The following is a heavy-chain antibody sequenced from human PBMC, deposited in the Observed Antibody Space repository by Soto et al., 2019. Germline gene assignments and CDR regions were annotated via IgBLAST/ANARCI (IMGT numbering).Heavy chain of an antibody. CDR1: GGSISNYY. CDR2: TFYNGST. CDR3: ARDRLAAHLNYYYLALDV. V-gene: IGHV4-59*01. D-gene: IGHD6-6*01. J-gene: IGHJ6*02. Sequence: QVQLQESGPGLVKPSETLSLTCTVSGGSISNYYWSWIRQPPGKALEWIGYTFYNGSTSYNPSLKSRVTISVDTSKSQFSLRLRPVTAADTAVYYCARDRLAAHLNYYYLALDVWGQGTTVTVSS.